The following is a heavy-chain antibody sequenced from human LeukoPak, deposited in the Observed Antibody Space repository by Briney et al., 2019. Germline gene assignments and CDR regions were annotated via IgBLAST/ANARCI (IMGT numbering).Heavy chain of an antibody. D-gene: IGHD3-22*01. CDR3: AREHSSGYYSPHFDY. J-gene: IGHJ4*02. CDR2: IKQDGSEK. CDR1: GFTFSSYW. V-gene: IGHV3-7*01. Sequence: GGSLRLSCAASGFTFSSYWMSWVRQAPGKGLEWVANIKQDGSEKYYVDSVKGRFTISRDNAKNSLYLQMNSLRAEDTAVYYCAREHSSGYYSPHFDYWGQGTLVTVSS.